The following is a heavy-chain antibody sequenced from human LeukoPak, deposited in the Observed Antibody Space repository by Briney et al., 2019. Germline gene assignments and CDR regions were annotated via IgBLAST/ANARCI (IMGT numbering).Heavy chain of an antibody. Sequence: SETLSLTCAVYGGSFSGYYWSWIRQPPGKGLEWIGEINHSGSTYYNPSLKSRVTISVDTSKNQFSLKLSSVTAADTAVYYCARSDPYYDFWSGYYTGIRWFDPWGQGTLVTVSS. V-gene: IGHV4-34*01. J-gene: IGHJ5*02. D-gene: IGHD3-3*01. CDR2: INHSGST. CDR1: GGSFSGYY. CDR3: ARSDPYYDFWSGYYTGIRWFDP.